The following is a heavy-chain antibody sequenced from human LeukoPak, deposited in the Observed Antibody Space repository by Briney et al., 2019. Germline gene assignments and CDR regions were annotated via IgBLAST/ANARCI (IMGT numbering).Heavy chain of an antibody. Sequence: SETLSLTCTVSGGSISSGDYYWSWIRQPPGKGLEWIGYIYYSGSTYYNPSLKSRVTISVDTSKNQFSLKLTSVTAADTAVYYCARVKWDLKNGMDVWGQGTTVTVSS. J-gene: IGHJ6*02. CDR2: IYYSGST. CDR1: GGSISSGDYY. CDR3: ARVKWDLKNGMDV. D-gene: IGHD1-26*01. V-gene: IGHV4-30-4*01.